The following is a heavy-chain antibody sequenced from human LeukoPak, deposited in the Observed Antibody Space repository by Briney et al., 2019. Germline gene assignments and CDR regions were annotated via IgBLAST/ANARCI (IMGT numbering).Heavy chain of an antibody. CDR2: IIPTLGTT. CDR3: AADPRAPDGYKWNY. CDR1: GGSLNNFP. J-gene: IGHJ4*02. Sequence: ASVKVSCKASGGSLNNFPIDWVRQAPGQGLEWMGGIIPTLGTTNYAPKFNGRVTITADESTGTVFMELSSLESEDTAIYYCAADPRAPDGYKWNYWGQGTLVTVSS. V-gene: IGHV1-69*13. D-gene: IGHD5-24*01.